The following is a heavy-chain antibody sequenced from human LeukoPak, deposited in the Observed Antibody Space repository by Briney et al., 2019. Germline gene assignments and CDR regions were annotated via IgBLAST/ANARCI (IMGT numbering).Heavy chain of an antibody. Sequence: SETLSLTCAVYGGSFSGYYWGWIRQPPGKGLEWIGSGSTYYNPSLKSRVTISVDTSKNQFSLKLSSVTAADTAVYYCASTNSSSWYWGQGTLVTVSS. CDR2: SGST. J-gene: IGHJ4*02. V-gene: IGHV4-34*01. CDR1: GGSFSGYY. CDR3: ASTNSSSWY. D-gene: IGHD6-13*01.